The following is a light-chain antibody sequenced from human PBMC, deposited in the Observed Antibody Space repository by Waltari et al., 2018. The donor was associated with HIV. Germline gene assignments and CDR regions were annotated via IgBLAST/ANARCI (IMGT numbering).Light chain of an antibody. Sequence: QSALTQPASVSGSPGQSITISCTGTSSDVGGYNYVSWYQRHPGKAPKLMIFAVSNRPSGVSNRFSGSKSGNTASLTISGLQAEDEADYYCSSYTGTSTHVVIGGGTKLTVL. CDR3: SSYTGTSTHVV. CDR1: SSDVGGYNY. CDR2: AVS. V-gene: IGLV2-14*01. J-gene: IGLJ2*01.